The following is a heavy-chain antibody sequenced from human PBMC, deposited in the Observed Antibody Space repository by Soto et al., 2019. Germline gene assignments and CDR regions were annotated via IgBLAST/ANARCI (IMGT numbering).Heavy chain of an antibody. V-gene: IGHV3-21*01. D-gene: IGHD3-16*01. Sequence: VGSLKLSCASSGFTFSSYSMNWVRQAPGKGLEWVSSIIIGSYYIDFSDSFEGRFTMSRYYVTNSFSLQMDSLRVEDTGIYYCARYGAFKVFNLGGQGTRVPVSS. CDR2: IIIGSYYI. CDR3: ARYGAFKVFNL. CDR1: GFTFSSYS. J-gene: IGHJ6*02.